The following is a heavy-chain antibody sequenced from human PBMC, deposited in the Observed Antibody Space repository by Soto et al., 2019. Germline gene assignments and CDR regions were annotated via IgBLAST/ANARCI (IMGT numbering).Heavy chain of an antibody. J-gene: IGHJ4*02. CDR3: ARELYSMQGGVSGIDY. CDR1: GGSIRRSDSY. D-gene: IGHD6-13*01. V-gene: IGHV4-31*03. Sequence: LSLTCSVSGGSIRRSDSYGTWVRQGPGKGLEWIAYISDSGRTDYNPSLKSRATISIDTSKNVFSLKLSSVTAADTAVYYCARELYSMQGGVSGIDYWGQGTLVTVSS. CDR2: ISDSGRT.